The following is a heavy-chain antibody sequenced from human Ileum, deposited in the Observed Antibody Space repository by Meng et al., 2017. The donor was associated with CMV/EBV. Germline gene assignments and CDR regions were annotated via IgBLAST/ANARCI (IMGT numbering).Heavy chain of an antibody. D-gene: IGHD1/OR15-1a*01. CDR2: IYPKSGDM. J-gene: IGHJ5*02. CDR3: ARGGTEREHRRSWFDP. CDR1: GYTFTDYY. Sequence: ASVKVSCKASGYTFTDYYIYWVRQAPGQGLEWMGWIYPKSGDMNYAQKFQGRVAMTRDTSISTASMELRSLTSDDTALDYCARGGTEREHRRSWFDPWGQGTLVTVSS. V-gene: IGHV1-2*02.